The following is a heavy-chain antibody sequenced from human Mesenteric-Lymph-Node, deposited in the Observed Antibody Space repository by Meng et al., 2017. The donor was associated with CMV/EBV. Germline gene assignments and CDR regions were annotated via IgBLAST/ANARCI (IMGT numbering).Heavy chain of an antibody. J-gene: IGHJ6*02. V-gene: IGHV3-21*04. CDR3: ASEVPAADNGHYYYYYGMDV. CDR1: GFTFSIYS. CDR2: ISSSSSSYI. D-gene: IGHD2-2*01. Sequence: GGSLRLSCAASGFTFSIYSMNWVRQAPGKGLEWVSSISSSSSSYIYYADSVKGRFTISRDNAKNSLYLQMNSLRAEDTAVYYCASEVPAADNGHYYYYYGMDVWGQGTTVTVSS.